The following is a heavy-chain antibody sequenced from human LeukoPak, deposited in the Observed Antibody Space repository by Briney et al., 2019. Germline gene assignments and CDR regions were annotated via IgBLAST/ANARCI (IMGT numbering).Heavy chain of an antibody. Sequence: SGTLSLTCAVSGGSISSSNWWSWVRQPPGKGLEWIGEIYHSGSTNYDPSLKSRVTISVDKSKNQFSLKLSSVTAADTAVYYCARASEKHSSGWYHLRRWGQGTLVTVSS. V-gene: IGHV4-4*02. J-gene: IGHJ4*02. CDR3: ARASEKHSSGWYHLRR. CDR1: GGSISSSNW. D-gene: IGHD6-19*01. CDR2: IYHSGST.